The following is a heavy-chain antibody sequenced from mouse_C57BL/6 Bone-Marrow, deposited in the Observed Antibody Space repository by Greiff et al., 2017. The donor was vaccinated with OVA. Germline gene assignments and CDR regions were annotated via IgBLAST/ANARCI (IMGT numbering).Heavy chain of an antibody. CDR1: GFTFSSYG. CDR2: ISSSGSYT. J-gene: IGHJ1*03. Sequence: EVQLVESGGDLVKPGGSLKLSCAASGFTFSSYGMSWVRQTPDKRLEWVATISSSGSYTYYPDSVKGRFTISRDNAKNTLYLQMSSLKSEDTAMYYCASLIATVVADWYFDVWGKGTTLTVSS. V-gene: IGHV5-6*01. D-gene: IGHD1-1*01. CDR3: ASLIATVVADWYFDV.